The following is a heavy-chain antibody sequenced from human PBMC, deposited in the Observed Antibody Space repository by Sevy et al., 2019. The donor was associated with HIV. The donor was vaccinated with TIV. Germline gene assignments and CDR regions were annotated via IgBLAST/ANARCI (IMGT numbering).Heavy chain of an antibody. V-gene: IGHV3-23*01. CDR3: AKDNHYDSRGYYYGMRPSEGPFDI. J-gene: IGHJ3*02. CDR1: GFNFGSYA. D-gene: IGHD3-22*01. Sequence: GGSLRLSCAASGFNFGSYAMSWVRQAPGKGLEWVSAISGSGGSTYYADSVKGRFTISRDNSKNTLDLQMNSLRAEDTAIYYCAKDNHYDSRGYYYGMRPSEGPFDIWGQGTMVTVSS. CDR2: ISGSGGST.